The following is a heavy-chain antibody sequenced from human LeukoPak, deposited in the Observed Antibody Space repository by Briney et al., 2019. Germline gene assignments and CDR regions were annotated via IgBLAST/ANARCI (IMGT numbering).Heavy chain of an antibody. CDR2: ISAYNGNT. V-gene: IGHV1-18*04. CDR3: ARERALCMVRGVHLNDAFDI. Sequence: ASVKVSFKASGYTFTIYGISWVRQAPGQGLEWMGWISAYNGNTNYAQKLQGRVTMTTDTSTSTAYMELRSLRSDDTAVYYCARERALCMVRGVHLNDAFDIWGQGTMVTVSS. CDR1: GYTFTIYG. J-gene: IGHJ3*02. D-gene: IGHD3-10*01.